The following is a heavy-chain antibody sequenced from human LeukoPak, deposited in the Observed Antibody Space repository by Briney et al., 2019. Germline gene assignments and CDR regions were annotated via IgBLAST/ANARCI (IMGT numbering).Heavy chain of an antibody. CDR1: GYTLTELS. Sequence: GASVKVSCKVSGYTLTELSMHWVRQAPGGGLEWMGGFDPEDGETIHAQKFQGRVTITTDESTSTAYMELSSLRSEDTAVYYCARDRIAAADGYFDYWGQGTLVTVSS. CDR3: ARDRIAAADGYFDY. D-gene: IGHD6-13*01. J-gene: IGHJ4*02. V-gene: IGHV1-24*01. CDR2: FDPEDGET.